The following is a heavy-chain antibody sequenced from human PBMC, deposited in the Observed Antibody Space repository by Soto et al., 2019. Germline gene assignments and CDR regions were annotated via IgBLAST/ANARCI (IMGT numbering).Heavy chain of an antibody. V-gene: IGHV1-69*13. CDR2: IIPIFGTA. Sequence: VKVSCKASGGTFSSYAISWVRQAPGQGLEWMGGIIPIFGTANYAQKFQGRVTITADESTSTAYMELSSLRSEDTAVYYCARARDGYNPGDYWGQGTLVTVSS. D-gene: IGHD5-12*01. CDR1: GGTFSSYA. CDR3: ARARDGYNPGDY. J-gene: IGHJ4*02.